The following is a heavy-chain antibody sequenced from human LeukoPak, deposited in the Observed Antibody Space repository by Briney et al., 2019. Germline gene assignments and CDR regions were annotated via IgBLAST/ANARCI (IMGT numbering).Heavy chain of an antibody. CDR2: IYYSGST. J-gene: IGHJ4*02. CDR1: GGSISSYY. V-gene: IGHV4-59*01. CDR3: AREEGWNRPVGY. D-gene: IGHD1-1*01. Sequence: SETLSLTCTVSGGSISSYYWSWIRQPPGKGLEWIGYIYYSGSTNYNPSLKSRVTISVDTSKNQFSLKLSSVTAADTAICYCAREEGWNRPVGYWGQGTLVTVSS.